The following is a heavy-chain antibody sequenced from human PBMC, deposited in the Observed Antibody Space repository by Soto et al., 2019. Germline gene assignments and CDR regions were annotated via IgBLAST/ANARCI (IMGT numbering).Heavy chain of an antibody. CDR3: AAVLDTAMGPYFDY. Sequence: QMQLVQSGPEVKKPGTSVKVSCKASGFTFTSSAMQWVRQARGQRLEWIGWIVVGSGNTNYAQKFQERVTITRDMXXSTAYMELSSLRSEDTAVYYCAAVLDTAMGPYFDYWGQGTLVTVSS. J-gene: IGHJ4*02. CDR1: GFTFTSSA. CDR2: IVVGSGNT. V-gene: IGHV1-58*02. D-gene: IGHD5-18*01.